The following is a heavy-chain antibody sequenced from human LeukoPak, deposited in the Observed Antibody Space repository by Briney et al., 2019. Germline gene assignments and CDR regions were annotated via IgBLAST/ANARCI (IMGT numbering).Heavy chain of an antibody. D-gene: IGHD3-3*01. CDR3: VRFSGQATSHYDSWSGKAP. CDR1: GYTFTTYW. Sequence: AGESLKISCKGSGYTFTTYWIGWVRQMPGKGLEWMGIIYPGDSDTTYSPSFQGQVTISVDKSISTAYMQWSSLKASDTAMYYCVRFSGQATSHYDSWSGKAPWGQGTLVTVSS. CDR2: IYPGDSDT. V-gene: IGHV5-51*01. J-gene: IGHJ5*02.